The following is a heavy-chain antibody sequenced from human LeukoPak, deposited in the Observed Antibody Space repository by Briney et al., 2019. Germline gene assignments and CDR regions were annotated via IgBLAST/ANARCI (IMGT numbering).Heavy chain of an antibody. Sequence: PSETLSLTCTVSGGSISSYYWSWIRQPPGKGLEWIGYIYYSGSTYYNPSLKSRVTISVDTSKNQFSLKLSSVTAADTAVYYCARATGRPETYYDFWSGYHFDYWGQGTLVTVSS. J-gene: IGHJ4*02. V-gene: IGHV4-30-4*01. CDR3: ARATGRPETYYDFWSGYHFDY. CDR2: IYYSGST. D-gene: IGHD3-3*01. CDR1: GGSISSYY.